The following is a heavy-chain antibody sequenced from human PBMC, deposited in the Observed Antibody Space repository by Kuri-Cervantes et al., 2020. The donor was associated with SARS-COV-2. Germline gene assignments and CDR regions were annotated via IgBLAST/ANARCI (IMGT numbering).Heavy chain of an antibody. CDR2: INHSGST. V-gene: IGHV4-34*01. Sequence: SQTLSLTCAVYGGSFSGYYWSWIRQPPGKGLEWIGEINHSGSTNYNPSLKSRVTISVDTSKNQFPLKLSSVTAADTAVYYCARCRRIAAASRWFDPWGQGTLVTVSS. J-gene: IGHJ5*02. D-gene: IGHD6-13*01. CDR3: ARCRRIAAASRWFDP. CDR1: GGSFSGYY.